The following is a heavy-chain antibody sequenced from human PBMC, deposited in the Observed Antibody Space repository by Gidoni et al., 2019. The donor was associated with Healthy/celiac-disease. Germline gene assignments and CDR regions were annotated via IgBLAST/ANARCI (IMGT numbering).Heavy chain of an antibody. V-gene: IGHV3-21*01. Sequence: EVQLVESGGGLVKPGGSLRLSCAASGFTFSSYSMNWFRQAPGKGLEWVSSISSSSSYIYYADSVKGRFTISRDNAKNSLYLQMNSLRAEDTAVYYCARDPRSGYYYDSSGYFRGPYYFDYWGQGTLVTVSS. D-gene: IGHD3-22*01. J-gene: IGHJ4*02. CDR1: GFTFSSYS. CDR2: ISSSSSYI. CDR3: ARDPRSGYYYDSSGYFRGPYYFDY.